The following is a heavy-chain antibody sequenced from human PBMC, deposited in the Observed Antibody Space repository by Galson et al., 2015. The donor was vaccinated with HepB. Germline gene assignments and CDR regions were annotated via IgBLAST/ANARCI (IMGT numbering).Heavy chain of an antibody. D-gene: IGHD6-6*01. CDR2: ISSNGGGT. Sequence: SLRLSCAASGFTFSSYAMHWVRQAPGKGLEYVSAISSNGGGTYYADSVKGRFTISRDNSKNTLYLQMSGLRAEDTAVYYCVKARGIAARPAYFDYWGQGTLVTVSS. J-gene: IGHJ4*02. V-gene: IGHV3-64D*06. CDR1: GFTFSSYA. CDR3: VKARGIAARPAYFDY.